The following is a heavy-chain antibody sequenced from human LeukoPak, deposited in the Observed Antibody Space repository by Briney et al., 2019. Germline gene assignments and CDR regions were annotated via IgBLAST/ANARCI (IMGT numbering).Heavy chain of an antibody. CDR2: ISIDGITT. J-gene: IGHJ3*02. CDR1: GFTVSDYW. Sequence: PGGSLRLSCAASGFTVSDYWMHWVRQAPGKGLVWVSRISIDGITTSYADSVKGRFTISRDNAKNTLYLQMNSLRAEDAAVYYCTLLREDDAFDIWGQGTMVTVSS. CDR3: TLLREDDAFDI. V-gene: IGHV3-74*01. D-gene: IGHD3-10*01.